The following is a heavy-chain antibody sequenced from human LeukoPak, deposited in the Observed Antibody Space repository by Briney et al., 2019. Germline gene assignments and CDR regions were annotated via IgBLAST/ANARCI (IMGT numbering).Heavy chain of an antibody. J-gene: IGHJ4*02. V-gene: IGHV1-18*04. CDR3: ARVIWYSSSWYGDY. CDR2: ISAYNGNT. D-gene: IGHD6-13*01. CDR1: GYTFTSYG. Sequence: GASVKVSCKASGYTFTSYGISWVRQAPGQGLERMGWISAYNGNTNYAQKLQGRVTMTTDTSTSTAYMELRSLRSDDTAVYYCARVIWYSSSWYGDYWGQGTLVTVSS.